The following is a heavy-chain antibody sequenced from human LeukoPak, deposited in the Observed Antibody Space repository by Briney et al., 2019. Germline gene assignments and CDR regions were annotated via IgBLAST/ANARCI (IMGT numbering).Heavy chain of an antibody. D-gene: IGHD6-19*01. V-gene: IGHV3-7*01. J-gene: IGHJ4*02. CDR3: AKDKSGGWYRLFSY. CDR2: IKQDGSEK. CDR1: GFTFSSYW. Sequence: GGSLRLSCAASGFTFSSYWMSWVRQAPGKGLEWVANIKQDGSEKYYVDSVKGRFTISRDNAKNSLYLQMNSLRAEDTAVYYCAKDKSGGWYRLFSYWGQGTLVTVSS.